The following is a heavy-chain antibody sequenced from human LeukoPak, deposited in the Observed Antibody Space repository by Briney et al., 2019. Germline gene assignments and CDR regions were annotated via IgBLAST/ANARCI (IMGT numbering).Heavy chain of an antibody. CDR1: GGSISSSTYY. D-gene: IGHD5-18*01. Sequence: SETLSLTCTVSGGSISSSTYYWGWIRQPPGKGLEWIGSMYYSGNIYYNPSLKSRVTISVDTSKNQLSLKLSSVTAADTAVYYCASQWIQLWGGFDPWGQGTLVTVSS. V-gene: IGHV4-39*07. J-gene: IGHJ5*02. CDR3: ASQWIQLWGGFDP. CDR2: MYYSGNI.